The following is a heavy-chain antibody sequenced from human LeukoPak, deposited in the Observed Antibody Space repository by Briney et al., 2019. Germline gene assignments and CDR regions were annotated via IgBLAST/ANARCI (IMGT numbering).Heavy chain of an antibody. D-gene: IGHD3-10*01. V-gene: IGHV1-2*02. CDR2: INPNSGGT. CDR1: GYTFTGYY. Sequence: ASVTVSCKASGYTFTGYYMHWVRQAPGQGLAWMGWINPNSGGTNYAQKFQGRVTMTRDTSISTAYMELSRLRSDDTAVYYCARESMVRGVSRSFDYWGQGTLVTVSS. J-gene: IGHJ4*02. CDR3: ARESMVRGVSRSFDY.